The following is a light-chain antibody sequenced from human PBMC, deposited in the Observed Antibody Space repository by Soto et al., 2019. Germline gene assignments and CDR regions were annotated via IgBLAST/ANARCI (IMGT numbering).Light chain of an antibody. CDR2: GAS. J-gene: IGKJ4*01. V-gene: IGKV3D-20*02. CDR1: QSVSSSY. CDR3: QHRANWPLT. Sequence: EIVLTQSPGTLSLSPGERATRSCSASQSVSSSYLAWYQQKPGQAPRLLIYGASNRATGIPARFSGSGSGTDFTLTISSLEPEDFAVYYCQHRANWPLTFGGGTKVDIK.